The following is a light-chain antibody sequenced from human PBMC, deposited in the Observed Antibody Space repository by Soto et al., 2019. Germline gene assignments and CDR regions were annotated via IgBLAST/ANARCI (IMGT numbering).Light chain of an antibody. CDR1: QRLSTTY. CDR3: QQFGRPPLT. J-gene: IGKJ4*01. CDR2: GAS. Sequence: IVLTQSPDTLSLSPGERATLSCRASQRLSTTYLAWYQQKPGQVPRLFIYGASTRAFGIPDGVNRSGSGKDFTLTIGRLEPEDFAVYYCQQFGRPPLTFGGGTRVELK. V-gene: IGKV3-20*01.